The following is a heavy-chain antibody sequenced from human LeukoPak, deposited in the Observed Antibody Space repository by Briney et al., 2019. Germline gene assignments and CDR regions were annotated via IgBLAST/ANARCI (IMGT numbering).Heavy chain of an antibody. CDR2: IYYSGST. CDR1: GGSISSGGYY. J-gene: IGHJ2*01. Sequence: PSETLSLTCTVSGGSISSGGYYWSWIRQHPGKGLEWIGYIYYSGSTYYNPSLKSRVTISVDTSKNQFSLKLSSVTAADTAVYYCASFDIVVVMATMPRYFDLWGRGTLVTVSS. V-gene: IGHV4-31*03. CDR3: ASFDIVVVMATMPRYFDL. D-gene: IGHD2-2*01.